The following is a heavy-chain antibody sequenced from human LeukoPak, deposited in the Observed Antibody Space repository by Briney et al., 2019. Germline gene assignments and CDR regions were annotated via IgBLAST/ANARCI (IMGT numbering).Heavy chain of an antibody. CDR2: IIPIFGTA. J-gene: IGHJ4*02. Sequence: SVKVSCKASGGTFSSYAISWVRQAPGQGLEWMGGIIPIFGTANYAQKFQGRVTITADKSTSTAYMELSSLRSEDTAVYYCARKIMVRGVISRYFDYWGQGTLVTVSS. D-gene: IGHD3-10*01. V-gene: IGHV1-69*06. CDR3: ARKIMVRGVISRYFDY. CDR1: GGTFSSYA.